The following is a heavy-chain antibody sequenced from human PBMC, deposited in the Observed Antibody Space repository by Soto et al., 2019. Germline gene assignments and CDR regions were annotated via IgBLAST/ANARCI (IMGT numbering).Heavy chain of an antibody. CDR3: ARVGFGDYYGSGSYYPAYYYYGMDV. CDR1: GGSISSYY. Sequence: SETLSLTCTVSGGSISSYYWSWIRQPPGKGLEWIGYIYYSGSTNYNPSLKSRVTISVDTSKNQFSLKLSSVTAADTAVYYCARVGFGDYYGSGSYYPAYYYYGMDVWGQGTTVTVSS. D-gene: IGHD3-10*01. J-gene: IGHJ6*02. V-gene: IGHV4-59*01. CDR2: IYYSGST.